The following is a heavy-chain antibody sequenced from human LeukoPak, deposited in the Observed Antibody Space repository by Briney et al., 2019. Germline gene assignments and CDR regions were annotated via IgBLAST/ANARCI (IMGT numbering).Heavy chain of an antibody. CDR2: ISYDGSNK. V-gene: IGHV3-30-3*01. D-gene: IGHD3-10*01. CDR1: GFTFSTYA. Sequence: PGGSLRLSCAASGFTFSTYAMHWVRQAPGKGLEWVAVISYDGSNKYYADSVKGRFTISRDNSKNTLYLQMNSLRAEDTAVYYCAREGWFGEFDNWFDPWGQGTLVTVSS. CDR3: AREGWFGEFDNWFDP. J-gene: IGHJ5*02.